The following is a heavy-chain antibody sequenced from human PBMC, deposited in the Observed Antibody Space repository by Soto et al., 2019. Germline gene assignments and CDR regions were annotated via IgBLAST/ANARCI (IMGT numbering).Heavy chain of an antibody. CDR2: ISAYNGNT. CDR1: GYTFTSYG. J-gene: IGHJ6*03. D-gene: IGHD3-3*01. CDR3: ARTIWSGYQYYYYYMDV. V-gene: IGHV1-18*01. Sequence: ASVKVSCKASGYTFTSYGISWVRQAPGQGLEWMGWISAYNGNTNYAQKLQGRVTMTTDTSTGTAYMELRSLRSDDTAVYYCARTIWSGYQYYYYYMDVWGKGTTVTVSS.